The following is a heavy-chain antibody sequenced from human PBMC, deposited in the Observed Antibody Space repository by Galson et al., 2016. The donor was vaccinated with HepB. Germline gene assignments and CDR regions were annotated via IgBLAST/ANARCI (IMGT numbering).Heavy chain of an antibody. CDR3: AYRRSGWQGDWFDP. V-gene: IGHV2-5*02. D-gene: IGHD6-19*01. CDR1: GFSLSTSEVG. CDR2: IYWDDEK. Sequence: PALVKPTQTLTLTCSLSGFSLSTSEVGVVWVRQPPGKALEWLGLIYWDDEKRYNPSLENRLTVTKDTSKAQVVLTMTNMDPVDTATYFCAYRRSGWQGDWFDPWGQGTLVTVSS. J-gene: IGHJ5*02.